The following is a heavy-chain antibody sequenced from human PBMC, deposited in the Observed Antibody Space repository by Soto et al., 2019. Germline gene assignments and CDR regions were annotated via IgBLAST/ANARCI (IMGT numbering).Heavy chain of an antibody. J-gene: IGHJ6*03. CDR2: IYYSGST. CDR3: ASGSEIGGWSGYWSEAYYYMDV. Sequence: QLQLQESGPGLVKPSETLSLTCTVSGGSISSSSYYWGWIRQPPGKGLEWIGSIYYSGSTYYNPSLKSRVTISVDTSKNQFSLKLSSVTAADTAVYYCASGSEIGGWSGYWSEAYYYMDVWGKGTTVTVSS. V-gene: IGHV4-39*01. D-gene: IGHD3-3*01. CDR1: GGSISSSSYY.